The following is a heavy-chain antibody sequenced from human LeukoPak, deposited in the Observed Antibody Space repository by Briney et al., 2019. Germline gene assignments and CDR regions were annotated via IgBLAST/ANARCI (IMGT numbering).Heavy chain of an antibody. CDR2: IYSGGNT. CDR1: GFTVSSNS. D-gene: IGHD3-22*01. J-gene: IGHJ6*03. V-gene: IGHV3-53*01. CDR3: ARGRRVRVYYYMDV. Sequence: GGSLRLSCTVSGFTVSSNSWSWVRQAPGKGLEWVSFIYSGGNTHYSDSVKGRFTISRDNAKNSLYLQMNSLRAEDTAVYYCARGRRVRVYYYMDVWGKGTTVTISS.